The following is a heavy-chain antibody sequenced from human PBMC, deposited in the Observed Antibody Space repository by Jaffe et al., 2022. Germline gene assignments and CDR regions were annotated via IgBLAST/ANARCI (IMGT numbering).Heavy chain of an antibody. Sequence: QVQLQQWGAGLLKPSETLSLTCAVYGGSFSGYYWSWIRQPPGKGLEWIGEINHSGSTNYNPSLKSRVTISVDTSKNQFSLKLSSVTAADTAVYYCARYGRTKPTDGYCSGGSCYRQLTPKNAFDIWGQGTMVTVSS. CDR2: INHSGST. J-gene: IGHJ3*02. CDR3: ARYGRTKPTDGYCSGGSCYRQLTPKNAFDI. CDR1: GGSFSGYY. D-gene: IGHD2-15*01. V-gene: IGHV4-34*01.